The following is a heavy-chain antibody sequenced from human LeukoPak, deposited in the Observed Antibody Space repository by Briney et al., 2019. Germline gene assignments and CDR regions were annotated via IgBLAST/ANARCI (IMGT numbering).Heavy chain of an antibody. CDR1: GYTFTSYD. J-gene: IGHJ5*02. CDR2: INPSGGST. CDR3: AREALGRTTVTTDWRGIWFDP. Sequence: ASVKVSCKASGYTFTSYDINWVRQATGQGLEWMGIINPSGGSTSYAQKFQGRVTMTRDTSTSTVYMELSSLRSEDTAVYYCAREALGRTTVTTDWRGIWFDPWGQGTLVTVSS. D-gene: IGHD4-17*01. V-gene: IGHV1-46*01.